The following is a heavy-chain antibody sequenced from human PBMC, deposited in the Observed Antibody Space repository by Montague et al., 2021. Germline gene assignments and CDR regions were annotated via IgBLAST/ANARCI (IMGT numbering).Heavy chain of an antibody. Sequence: SETLSLTCSVSGASISDYYWSWIRQPPGKGLEWIGYIYYSRRTNYNPSLKIRVTISVDTSKNQFSLKLSSVTAADTAFYYCAVTNPYYYYGMDVWGQGTTVTVSS. CDR1: GASISDYY. CDR3: AVTNPYYYYGMDV. CDR2: IYYSRRT. V-gene: IGHV4-59*01. J-gene: IGHJ6*02. D-gene: IGHD1-14*01.